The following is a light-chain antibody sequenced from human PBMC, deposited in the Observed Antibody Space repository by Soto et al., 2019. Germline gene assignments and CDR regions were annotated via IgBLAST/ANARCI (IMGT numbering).Light chain of an antibody. J-gene: IGLJ1*01. Sequence: QSVLTQPASVSESPGQSITISCTGTSSDVESYKLVSWYQQHPDKAPKLIIYEGNKRPSGVSNRSSGSKSGNTASLTISGLQAEDDADYYCCSYAGSTTFYVFGTGTKVTVL. V-gene: IGLV2-23*01. CDR2: EGN. CDR3: CSYAGSTTFYV. CDR1: SSDVESYKL.